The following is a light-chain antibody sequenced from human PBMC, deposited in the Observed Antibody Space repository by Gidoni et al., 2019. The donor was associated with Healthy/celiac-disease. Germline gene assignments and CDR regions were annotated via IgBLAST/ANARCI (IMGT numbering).Light chain of an antibody. CDR3: SSYTSSSTYV. J-gene: IGLJ1*01. Sequence: QSALTQPASVSGSPGQSITISCTGTSSDVGGYNYVSWYQQHPGKAPKLMIYEVSKRPSGVSNRFSGSKSGNTASLTISGLQAEDKADYYCSSYTSSSTYVFGTGTKVTVL. V-gene: IGLV2-14*01. CDR2: EVS. CDR1: SSDVGGYNY.